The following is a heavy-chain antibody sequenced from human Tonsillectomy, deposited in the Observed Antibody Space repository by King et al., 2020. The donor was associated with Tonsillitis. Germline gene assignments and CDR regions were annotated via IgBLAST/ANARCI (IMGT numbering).Heavy chain of an antibody. CDR2: INAGNGNT. D-gene: IGHD3-10*01. Sequence: VQLVQSGAEVKKPGASVKVSCKASGYTFTSYAMHWVRQAPGQRLEWMGWINAGNGNTKYSQKFQGRVTITRDTSASTAYMELRSLRSEDTAVYYCARGERITMVRGVIPIFDYWGQGTLVTVSS. CDR1: GYTFTSYA. CDR3: ARGERITMVRGVIPIFDY. J-gene: IGHJ4*02. V-gene: IGHV1-3*01.